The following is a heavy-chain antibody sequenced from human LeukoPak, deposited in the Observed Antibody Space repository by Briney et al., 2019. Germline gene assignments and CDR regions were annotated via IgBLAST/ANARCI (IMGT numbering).Heavy chain of an antibody. V-gene: IGHV3-21*01. D-gene: IGHD5-18*01. Sequence: PGGSLRLSCAASGFSIKSYSMTWVRQAPGKGLEWVATISSSGGYIYYADSVKGRFTISRDTVQNSLFLQLSSLRVEDTAVYNCARLRDTVTSASDYWGQGTLVTVSS. CDR1: GFSIKSYS. CDR2: ISSSGGYI. CDR3: ARLRDTVTSASDY. J-gene: IGHJ4*02.